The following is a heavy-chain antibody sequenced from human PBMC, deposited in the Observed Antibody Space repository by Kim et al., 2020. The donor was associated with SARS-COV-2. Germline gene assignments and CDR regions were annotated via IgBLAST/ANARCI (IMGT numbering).Heavy chain of an antibody. J-gene: IGHJ4*02. Sequence: GGSLRLSCAASGFTFSSYAMHWVRQAPGKVLEWVAVISYDGSNKYYADSVKGRFTISRDNSKNTLYLQMNSLRAEDTAVYYCARDPHYSGYDRFDYWGQGPLVTVSS. D-gene: IGHD5-12*01. V-gene: IGHV3-30*04. CDR1: GFTFSSYA. CDR2: ISYDGSNK. CDR3: ARDPHYSGYDRFDY.